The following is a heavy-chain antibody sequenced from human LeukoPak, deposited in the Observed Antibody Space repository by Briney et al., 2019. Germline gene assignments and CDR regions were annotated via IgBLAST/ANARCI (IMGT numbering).Heavy chain of an antibody. J-gene: IGHJ3*02. D-gene: IGHD3-10*01. V-gene: IGHV1-18*01. CDR1: GYTFTSYG. CDR2: ISAYNGNT. Sequence: GASVKVSCKASGYTFTSYGISWVRQAPGQGLEWMGWISAYNGNTNYAQKLQGRVTMTTDTSTSTAYMELRSLRSDDTAVYYCARELTPNYYGRDAFDIWGQGTLVTVSS. CDR3: ARELTPNYYGRDAFDI.